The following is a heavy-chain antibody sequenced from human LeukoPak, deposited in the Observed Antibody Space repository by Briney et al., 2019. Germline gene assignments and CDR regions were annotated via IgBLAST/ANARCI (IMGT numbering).Heavy chain of an antibody. D-gene: IGHD1-26*01. Sequence: GGSLRLSCAASGFTFSNYWMSWVRQAPGKGLEWVAKIKEDGSEEYYVDSVKGRFTISRDNAKNSLFLQMNSLRVEDTAIYYCARGGSYPGCWGQGTLVTVSS. V-gene: IGHV3-7*03. J-gene: IGHJ4*02. CDR1: GFTFSNYW. CDR2: IKEDGSEE. CDR3: ARGGSYPGC.